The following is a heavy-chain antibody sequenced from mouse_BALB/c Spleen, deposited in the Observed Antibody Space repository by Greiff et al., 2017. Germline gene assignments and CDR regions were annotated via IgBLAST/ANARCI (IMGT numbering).Heavy chain of an antibody. V-gene: IGHV14-3*02. CDR1: GFNIKDTY. J-gene: IGHJ2*01. Sequence: EVQRVESGAELVKPGASVKLSCTASGFNIKDTYMHWVKQRPEQGLEWIGRIDPANGNTKYDPKFQGKATITADTSSNTAYLQLSSLTSEDTAVYYCARGTTVVDYWGQGTTLTVSS. CDR3: ARGTTVVDY. D-gene: IGHD1-1*01. CDR2: IDPANGNT.